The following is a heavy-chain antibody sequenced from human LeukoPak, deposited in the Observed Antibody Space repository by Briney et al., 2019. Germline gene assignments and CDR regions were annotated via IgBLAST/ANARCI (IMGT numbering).Heavy chain of an antibody. J-gene: IGHJ4*02. CDR2: INAGNGNT. Sequence: ASVKVSCKTSGYTFTNYGISWVRQALGQGLEWMGWINAGNGNTKYSQKFQGRVTITRDTSASTAYMELSSLRSEETAVYYCAMPWGGNSIISWGRGTLVTVSS. V-gene: IGHV1-18*01. CDR3: AMPWGGNSIIS. D-gene: IGHD4-23*01. CDR1: GYTFTNYG.